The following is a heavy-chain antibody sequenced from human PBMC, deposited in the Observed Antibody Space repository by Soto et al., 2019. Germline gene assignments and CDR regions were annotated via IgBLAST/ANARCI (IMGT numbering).Heavy chain of an antibody. CDR1: GFTFSTYW. Sequence: EVQLVESGGGLVQPGGSLRLSCAASGFTFSTYWMSWVRQAPGEGLEWVANIKQDESEKYYEDSVEGRFTISRDNAKKSLYLQMNSLRAEDTAVYYCARGRNSGSYYGGDCGQGTLVPVSS. J-gene: IGHJ4*02. V-gene: IGHV3-7*01. CDR3: ARGRNSGSYYGGD. D-gene: IGHD3-10*01. CDR2: IKQDESEK.